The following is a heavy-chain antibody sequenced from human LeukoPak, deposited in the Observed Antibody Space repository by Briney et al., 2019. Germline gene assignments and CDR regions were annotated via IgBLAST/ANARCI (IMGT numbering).Heavy chain of an antibody. J-gene: IGHJ6*03. CDR2: IYSGGST. Sequence: PGGSLRLSCAASGFTVSSNYMSWVRQAPGKELEWVSVIYSGGSTYYADSVKGRFTISRDNSKNTLYLQMNSLRAEDTAVYYCSYSSSSVGYMDVWGKGTTVTVSS. D-gene: IGHD6-6*01. CDR1: GFTVSSNY. CDR3: SYSSSSVGYMDV. V-gene: IGHV3-53*01.